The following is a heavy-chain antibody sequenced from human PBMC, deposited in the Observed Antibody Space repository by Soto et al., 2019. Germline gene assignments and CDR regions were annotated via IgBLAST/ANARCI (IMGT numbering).Heavy chain of an antibody. CDR2: ISTSGSTI. CDR3: AYGGSCDY. CDR1: GFSFNTYE. J-gene: IGHJ4*02. V-gene: IGHV3-48*03. D-gene: IGHD1-26*01. Sequence: GGSLRLSCAASGFSFNTYEMNWVRQAPGKGLEWVSYISTSGSTIYYADSVKGRFTISRDNGKNSLYLQMNSLRAEDTAVYYCAYGGSCDYWGQGTQVTVSS.